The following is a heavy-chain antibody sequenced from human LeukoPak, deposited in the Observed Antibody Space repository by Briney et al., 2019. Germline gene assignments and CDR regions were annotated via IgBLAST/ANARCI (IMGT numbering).Heavy chain of an antibody. CDR3: AKDFRAYSSGWYYFDY. D-gene: IGHD6-19*01. CDR2: ISDSGDST. J-gene: IGHJ4*02. Sequence: PGGSLRPSYGASGFTFTRYWMHWVRQAPGEGLDWVSGISDSGDSTYYADSVKGRFTISRDNSKNMMYLQVNSLRAEDTAVYYCAKDFRAYSSGWYYFDYWGQGTLVTVSS. CDR1: GFTFTRYW. V-gene: IGHV3-23*01.